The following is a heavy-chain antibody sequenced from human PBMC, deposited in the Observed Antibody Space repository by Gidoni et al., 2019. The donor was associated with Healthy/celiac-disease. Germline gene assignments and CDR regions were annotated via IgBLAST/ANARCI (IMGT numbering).Heavy chain of an antibody. V-gene: IGHV3-21*01. CDR3: ARDSPAAGPDRYFDL. CDR2: MSSSSSYI. CDR1: GFPFSSYS. D-gene: IGHD6-13*01. J-gene: IGHJ2*01. Sequence: EVQLVESGGGLVKPGGSLRLSCAASGFPFSSYSMNWVRQAPGKGLEWVSSMSSSSSYIYYADSVKGRFTISRDNAKNSLYLQMNSLRAEDTAVYYCARDSPAAGPDRYFDLWGRGTLVTVSS.